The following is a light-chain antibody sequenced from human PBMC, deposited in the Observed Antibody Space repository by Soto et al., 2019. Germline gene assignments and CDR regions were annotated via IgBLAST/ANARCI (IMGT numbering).Light chain of an antibody. CDR2: DVS. CDR1: QGVTTN. V-gene: IGKV3-15*01. Sequence: EIVLTQSPGTLSLPPGERLTLSCRAGQGVTTNFAWYQQKSGQSPRLLIYDVSTRATGVPARFSGTGSETDFTLTISGLQSEDSAVYFCQQYNNWPFSFGQGTRLENK. CDR3: QQYNNWPFS. J-gene: IGKJ5*01.